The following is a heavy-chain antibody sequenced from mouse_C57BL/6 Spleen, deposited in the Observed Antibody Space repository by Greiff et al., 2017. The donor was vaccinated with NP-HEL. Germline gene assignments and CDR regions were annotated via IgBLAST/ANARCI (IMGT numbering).Heavy chain of an antibody. J-gene: IGHJ4*01. Sequence: QVQLQQSGAELVKPGASVKISCKASGYAFSSYWMNWVQQRPGKGLEWIGQIYPGDGDTNYNGKFKGKATLTADKSSSTAYMQLSSLTSEDSAVYFCALITTVVAKNAMDYWGQGTSVTVSS. D-gene: IGHD1-1*01. CDR3: ALITTVVAKNAMDY. CDR1: GYAFSSYW. V-gene: IGHV1-80*01. CDR2: IYPGDGDT.